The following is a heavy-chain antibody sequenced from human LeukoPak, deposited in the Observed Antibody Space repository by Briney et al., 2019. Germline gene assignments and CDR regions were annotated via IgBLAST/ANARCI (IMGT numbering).Heavy chain of an antibody. J-gene: IGHJ3*02. Sequence: GGSLRLSCAASGFTFSSYSMNWVRQAPGKGLEWVSYISSSSSTIYYADSVKGRFTISRDNSKNTLYLQMNSLRAEDTAVYYCAKELSGHGRDAFDIWGQGTMVTVSS. V-gene: IGHV3-48*01. CDR1: GFTFSSYS. CDR3: AKELSGHGRDAFDI. D-gene: IGHD5-12*01. CDR2: ISSSSSTI.